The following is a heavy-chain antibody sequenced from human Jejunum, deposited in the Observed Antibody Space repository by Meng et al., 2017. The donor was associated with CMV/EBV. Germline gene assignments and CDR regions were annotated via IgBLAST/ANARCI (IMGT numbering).Heavy chain of an antibody. CDR2: ISSSRRYI. CDR3: ARDIDH. J-gene: IGHJ5*02. Sequence: EEALGDSGGVLVNPGVSLRPYSIGSGFTVSSSNMHWVRQAAGKGLEWVSSISSSRRYINYADSVKSRFTISRDNAKNSLYLQMNSLSVEDTAIYYCARDIDHWGQGTLVTVSS. V-gene: IGHV3-21*01. CDR1: GFTVSSSN.